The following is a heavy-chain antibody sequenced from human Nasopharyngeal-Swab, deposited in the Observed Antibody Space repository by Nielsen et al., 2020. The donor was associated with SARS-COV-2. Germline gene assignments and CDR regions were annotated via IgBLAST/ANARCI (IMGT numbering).Heavy chain of an antibody. D-gene: IGHD5-12*01. J-gene: IGHJ4*02. Sequence: GGSLRLSCAASGFLFTNYAMNWVRQAPGRGLEWVSSISGSGGSTYYADSVKGRFTSPRDNSKNTLYLQMNSLRAEDTAVYYCAKGQGSGYDLAPAIDYWGQGTLVTVSS. V-gene: IGHV3-23*01. CDR1: GFLFTNYA. CDR2: ISGSGGST. CDR3: AKGQGSGYDLAPAIDY.